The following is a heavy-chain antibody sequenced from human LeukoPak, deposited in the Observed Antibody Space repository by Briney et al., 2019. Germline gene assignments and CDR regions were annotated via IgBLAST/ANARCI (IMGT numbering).Heavy chain of an antibody. CDR2: IKHSGST. J-gene: IGHJ6*02. V-gene: IGHV4-34*01. Sequence: SETLSLTCAVYGGSFSGNYWSWIRQPPGKGLEWIGEIKHSGSTNYNPSLKSRVTISVDTSKNQFSLKLSSVTAADTAVYYCARVSSIGIVVVIRYYYGMDVWGQGTTATVSS. CDR3: ARVSSIGIVVVIRYYYGMDV. CDR1: GGSFSGNY. D-gene: IGHD3-22*01.